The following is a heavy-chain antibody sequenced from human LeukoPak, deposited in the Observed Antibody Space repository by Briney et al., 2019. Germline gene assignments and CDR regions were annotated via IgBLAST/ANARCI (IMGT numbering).Heavy chain of an antibody. V-gene: IGHV4-4*07. CDR2: IYTRGST. Sequence: KPSETLSLTCTVSGGSINNYYWSWIRQPAGKGLEWIGRIYTRGSTNYNPSLKSRVTMSVDTSKNQFSLKLSSVTAADTAVYYCARGRCCSADICSGGDAFDIWGQGTMVSVSS. D-gene: IGHD2-15*01. CDR3: ARGRCCSADICSGGDAFDI. CDR1: GGSINNYY. J-gene: IGHJ3*02.